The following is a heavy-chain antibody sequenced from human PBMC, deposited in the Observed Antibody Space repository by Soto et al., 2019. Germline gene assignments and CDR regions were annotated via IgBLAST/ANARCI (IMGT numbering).Heavy chain of an antibody. D-gene: IGHD2-15*01. CDR2: ISSSSSNI. Sequence: PGGSLRLCCAASGFTFSSYAMSWVRQAPGKGLEWVSSISSSSSNIYYADSVKGRFTISRDNAKNSLYLQMNSLRAEDTAVYYCARGFLDCSGGSCYSVGAFDIWGQGTMVTVSS. CDR3: ARGFLDCSGGSCYSVGAFDI. V-gene: IGHV3-21*01. J-gene: IGHJ3*02. CDR1: GFTFSSYA.